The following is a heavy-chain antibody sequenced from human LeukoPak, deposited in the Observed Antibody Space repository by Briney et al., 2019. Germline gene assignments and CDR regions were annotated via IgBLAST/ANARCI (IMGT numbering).Heavy chain of an antibody. V-gene: IGHV4-59*01. Sequence: SETLSLTCTVSGGSINGYYWTWIRQSPGKGLEWIGYIYYSGSTNYNPSLKSRVTISVDTSKNQFSLKLSSVTAADTAVYYCARTRRDGYNYHYFDYWGQGTLVTVSS. D-gene: IGHD5-24*01. CDR2: IYYSGST. CDR1: GGSINGYY. J-gene: IGHJ4*02. CDR3: ARTRRDGYNYHYFDY.